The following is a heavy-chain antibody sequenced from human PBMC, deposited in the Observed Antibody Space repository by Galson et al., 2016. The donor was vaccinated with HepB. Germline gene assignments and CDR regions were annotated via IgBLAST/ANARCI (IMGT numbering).Heavy chain of an antibody. CDR1: GFTLSDSY. CDR3: AKGGPQGTGTLDS. V-gene: IGHV3-11*04. D-gene: IGHD1-1*01. CDR2: ISSNSGGGAI. J-gene: IGHJ4*02. Sequence: SLRLSCAASGFTLSDSYMAWIRLAPGKGLEWISYISSNSGGGAIYYADSVQGRFTISRDNAKNTVFLQMNRLRADDTAVYFCAKGGPQGTGTLDSWGQGTQVTVSS.